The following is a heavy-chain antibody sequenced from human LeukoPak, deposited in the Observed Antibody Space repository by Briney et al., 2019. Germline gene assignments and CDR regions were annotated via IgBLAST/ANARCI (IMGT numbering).Heavy chain of an antibody. V-gene: IGHV3-66*01. Sequence: GGSLRLSCAASGLTISNNFMGWVRQAPGKGLEWVSLIYSGGSTYSADSVKGRFTISRDNSKNTLHLQMNSLRAEYTAVYYCARDTDYYGSGRHGYFDHWGQGTLVTVSS. D-gene: IGHD3-10*01. J-gene: IGHJ1*01. CDR1: GLTISNNF. CDR2: IYSGGST. CDR3: ARDTDYYGSGRHGYFDH.